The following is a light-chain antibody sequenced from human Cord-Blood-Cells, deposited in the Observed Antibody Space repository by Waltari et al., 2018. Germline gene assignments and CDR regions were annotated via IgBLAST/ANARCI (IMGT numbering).Light chain of an antibody. V-gene: IGKV1-33*01. J-gene: IGKJ4*01. CDR3: QQYDNLPPALT. Sequence: DIQMTQSPSSLSASVGDRVTITCQASQDISNYLNWYQQKPWKAPKLLIYDASNLETGVPSKFSGIVSGTDFTFTISSLQPEDIATYYCQQYDNLPPALTFGGGTKVEIK. CDR1: QDISNY. CDR2: DAS.